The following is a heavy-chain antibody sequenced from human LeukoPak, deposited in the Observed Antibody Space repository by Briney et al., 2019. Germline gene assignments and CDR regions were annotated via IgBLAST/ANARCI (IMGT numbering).Heavy chain of an antibody. V-gene: IGHV3-74*01. CDR2: INTDGSST. CDR3: ARDGDFDY. CDR1: GFIFSNYW. D-gene: IGHD3-16*01. J-gene: IGHJ4*02. Sequence: GGSLRLSCAGSGFIFSNYWMHWVRQAPGKGLVWVSRINTDGSSTSYADSLKGRFTISRDNAKNTLCLQMNSLRAEDTAVYYCARDGDFDYWGQGTLVTVSS.